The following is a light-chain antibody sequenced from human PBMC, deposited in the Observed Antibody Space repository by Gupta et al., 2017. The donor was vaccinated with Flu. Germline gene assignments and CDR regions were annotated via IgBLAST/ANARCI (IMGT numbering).Light chain of an antibody. CDR1: QSVSSN. CDR2: GAS. J-gene: IGKJ4*01. Sequence: EIVMTQSPATLSVSPGERATLSCRASQSVSSNLDWYQQKPGLAPRLLIYGASTRATGTPARFSGGGYVTDFTLTSSRRQYEDFAVYYEQQYNNLLTFGGGTKVEIK. V-gene: IGKV3-15*01. CDR3: QQYNNLLT.